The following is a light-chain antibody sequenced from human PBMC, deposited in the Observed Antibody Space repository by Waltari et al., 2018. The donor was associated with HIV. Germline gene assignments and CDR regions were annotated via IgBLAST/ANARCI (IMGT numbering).Light chain of an antibody. CDR1: QGISNY. CDR2: AAS. V-gene: IGKV1-27*01. J-gene: IGKJ1*01. CDR3: QKYDSAPWT. Sequence: DIQMTQSPSSLSASVGDRVAITCRASQGISNYLAWYQQKPGKVPKLLIYAASTLQSVVPSRFSCSGSGTDFTLTISSLQPEDIATYYCQKYDSAPWTFGQGTKVEIK.